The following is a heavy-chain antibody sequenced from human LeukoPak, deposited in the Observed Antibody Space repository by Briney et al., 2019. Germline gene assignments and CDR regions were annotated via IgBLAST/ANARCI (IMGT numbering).Heavy chain of an antibody. V-gene: IGHV3-33*01. D-gene: IGHD2-21*02. CDR2: IWYDGSNK. CDR3: AREGRCGGDCYYDY. Sequence: GGSLRLSCAASGFSFSSYGMHWVRQAPGKGLEWVAVIWYDGSNKYYADSVKGRFTISRDNSKNTLYLQMNSLRAEDTAVYYCAREGRCGGDCYYDYWGQGTLVTVSS. J-gene: IGHJ4*02. CDR1: GFSFSSYG.